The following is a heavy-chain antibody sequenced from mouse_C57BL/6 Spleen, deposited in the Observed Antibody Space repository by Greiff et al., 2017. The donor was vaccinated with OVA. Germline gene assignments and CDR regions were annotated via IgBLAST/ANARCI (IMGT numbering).Heavy chain of an antibody. CDR1: GYTFTSYW. Sequence: VQLQQPGAELVRPGSSVKLSCKASGYTFTSYWMHWVKQRPIQGLEWIGNIDPSDSETHYNQKFKDKATLTVDKSSSTAYMQLSSLTSEDSAVYNCAREGYGSSIDYWGQGTTLTVSS. CDR3: AREGYGSSIDY. J-gene: IGHJ2*01. CDR2: IDPSDSET. V-gene: IGHV1-52*01. D-gene: IGHD1-1*01.